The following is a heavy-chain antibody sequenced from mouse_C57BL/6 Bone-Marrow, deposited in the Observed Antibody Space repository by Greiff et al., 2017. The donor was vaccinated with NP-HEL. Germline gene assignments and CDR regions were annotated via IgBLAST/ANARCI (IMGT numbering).Heavy chain of an antibody. CDR2: INPYNGDT. Sequence: VQLKESGPELVKPGDSVKISCKASGYSFTGYFMNWVMQSHGKSLEWIGRINPYNGDTFYNQKFKGKATLTVDKSSSTAHMELRSLTSEDSAVYYCARERWTTAYYYAMDYWGQGTSVTVSS. V-gene: IGHV1-20*01. CDR3: ARERWTTAYYYAMDY. D-gene: IGHD1-2*01. CDR1: GYSFTGYF. J-gene: IGHJ4*01.